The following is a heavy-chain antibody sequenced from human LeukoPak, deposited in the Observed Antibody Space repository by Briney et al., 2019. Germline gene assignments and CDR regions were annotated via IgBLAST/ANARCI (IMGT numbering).Heavy chain of an antibody. V-gene: IGHV3-48*04. CDR1: GFTFSSYS. CDR2: ISSSSSTM. Sequence: GGSLRLSCAASGFTFSSYSMNWVRQAPGKGLEWVSSISSSSSTMYYADSVKGRFTISRDNSRNSLSLQMNSLRAEDTAVYYCARLGSIHGYNWWDLWGQGTLVTVSS. J-gene: IGHJ5*02. CDR3: ARLGSIHGYNWWDL. D-gene: IGHD1-26*01.